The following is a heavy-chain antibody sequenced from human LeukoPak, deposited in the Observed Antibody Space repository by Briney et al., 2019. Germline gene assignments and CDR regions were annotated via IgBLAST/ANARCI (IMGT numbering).Heavy chain of an antibody. V-gene: IGHV3-21*01. Sequence: GGSLRLSCAASGFTFSSYSMNWVRQAPGKGLEWVSSISSSSSYIYYADSVKGRFTISRDNAKNSLYLQMNSLRAEDTAVYYCAREALIAAAGTFDYWGQGTLVTVSS. CDR3: AREALIAAAGTFDY. CDR1: GFTFSSYS. J-gene: IGHJ4*02. D-gene: IGHD6-13*01. CDR2: ISSSSSYI.